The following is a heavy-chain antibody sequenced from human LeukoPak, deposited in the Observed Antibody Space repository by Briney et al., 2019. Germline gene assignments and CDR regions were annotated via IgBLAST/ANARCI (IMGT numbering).Heavy chain of an antibody. CDR1: GFTFSSYW. D-gene: IGHD6-13*01. J-gene: IGHJ3*02. CDR3: VRGGIASAFDI. V-gene: IGHV3-74*01. CDR2: IASDGSST. Sequence: GGSLRLSCAASGFTFSSYWMNWVRQAPGKGLVWVSRIASDGSSTTYADSVKGRFSISRDNAKNTLYLQMNSLRVEDTAVYYCVRGGIASAFDIWGQGTMVTVSS.